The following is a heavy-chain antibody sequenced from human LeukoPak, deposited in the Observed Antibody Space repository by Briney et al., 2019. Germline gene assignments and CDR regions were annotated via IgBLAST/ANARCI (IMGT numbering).Heavy chain of an antibody. J-gene: IGHJ3*01. V-gene: IGHV3-48*03. CDR2: ISSSGSTI. CDR1: GFIFRSYE. Sequence: GGSLRLSCAASGFIFRSYEMNWVRQAPGKGPEWVSYISSSGSTIYYADSVKGRFTLFRDNAKNSLYLQMNSLRAEDTAVYYCARDWYNNSDAFDLWGQGTMVTVSS. CDR3: ARDWYNNSDAFDL. D-gene: IGHD4-11*01.